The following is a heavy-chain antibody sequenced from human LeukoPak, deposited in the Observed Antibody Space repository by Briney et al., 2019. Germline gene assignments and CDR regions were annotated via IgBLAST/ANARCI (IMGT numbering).Heavy chain of an antibody. J-gene: IGHJ4*02. CDR1: GGSISSYY. Sequence: PSETLSLTCTVSGGSISSYYCNWIRQPPGKGLEWIGNIFYSGSANYNPSLKSRVTISVDTSKNQFSLKLSSVTAADTAVYYCARGGRRDTVAVWGQGTLVTVSS. CDR3: ARGGRRDTVAV. D-gene: IGHD5-12*01. CDR2: IFYSGSA. V-gene: IGHV4-59*01.